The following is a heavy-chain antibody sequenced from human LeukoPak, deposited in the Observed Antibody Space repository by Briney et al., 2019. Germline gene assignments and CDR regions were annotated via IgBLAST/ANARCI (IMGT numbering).Heavy chain of an antibody. Sequence: GGSLRLSCAASGFTFSDYYMSWIRQAPGKGLEWVSYISTSGTTFHYADSVKGRFTISRDNAKNSLYLQMNGLRAEDTAVYYCARVFTSGSPFDYWGQGTLVTVSS. CDR2: ISTSGTTF. CDR3: ARVFTSGSPFDY. J-gene: IGHJ4*02. CDR1: GFTFSDYY. V-gene: IGHV3-11*01. D-gene: IGHD1-26*01.